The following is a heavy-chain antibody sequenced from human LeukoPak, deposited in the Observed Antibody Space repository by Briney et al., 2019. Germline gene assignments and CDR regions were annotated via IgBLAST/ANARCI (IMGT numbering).Heavy chain of an antibody. V-gene: IGHV4-38-2*01. J-gene: IGHJ5*02. CDR2: IYHSGST. CDR1: GYSISSGYY. Sequence: SETLSLTCAVSGYSISSGYYWGWIRQPPGKGLEWIGSIYHSGSTYYNPSLKSRVTISVDTSKNQFSLKLSSVTAADTAVHYCARTTVNIAAAGTNYNWFDPWGQGTLVTVSS. CDR3: ARTTVNIAAAGTNYNWFDP. D-gene: IGHD6-13*01.